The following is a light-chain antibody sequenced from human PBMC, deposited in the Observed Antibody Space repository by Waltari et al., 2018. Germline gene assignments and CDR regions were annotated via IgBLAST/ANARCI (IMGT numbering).Light chain of an antibody. Sequence: SSELTQDPTVSVALGQPVRIPCQGDTLRRYYPTWDQQRPGQAPILVFYGQSSRPSGIPDRFSGSISGNTASLTITGAQAEDEADYYCHSRDSSSTRFFGGGTRLTV. CDR2: GQS. J-gene: IGLJ2*01. CDR3: HSRDSSSTRF. CDR1: TLRRYY. V-gene: IGLV3-19*01.